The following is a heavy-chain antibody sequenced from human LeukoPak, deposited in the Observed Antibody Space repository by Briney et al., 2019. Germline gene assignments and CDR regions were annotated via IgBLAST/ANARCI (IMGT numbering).Heavy chain of an antibody. CDR1: GFTFSSYA. V-gene: IGHV3-23*01. CDR3: AKDWLRLGELSFIFDY. D-gene: IGHD3-16*02. J-gene: IGHJ4*02. CDR2: ISGSGGST. Sequence: GGFLRLSCAASGFTFSSYAMSWVRQAPGKGLEWVSAISGSGGSTYYADSVKGRFTISRDNSKNMLYLEMNSLRAEDRAVYYCAKDWLRLGELSFIFDYWGQGTLVSVSS.